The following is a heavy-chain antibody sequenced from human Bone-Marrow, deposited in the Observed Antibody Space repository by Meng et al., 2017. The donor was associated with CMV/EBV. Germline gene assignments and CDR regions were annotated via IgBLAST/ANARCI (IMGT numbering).Heavy chain of an antibody. CDR2: IQDHGGDQ. J-gene: IGHJ4*02. CDR3: ARERVRFLREGVDY. D-gene: IGHD3-3*01. V-gene: IGHV3-30*02. Sequence: GGSLRLSCAACGFTFSSYDMHWVRQAPGQGLEWVAFIQDHGGDQYYAGSVKGRFTISRDNSKNTLYLQMTSLRAEDTAVYYCARERVRFLREGVDYWGQGTLVTVSS. CDR1: GFTFSSYD.